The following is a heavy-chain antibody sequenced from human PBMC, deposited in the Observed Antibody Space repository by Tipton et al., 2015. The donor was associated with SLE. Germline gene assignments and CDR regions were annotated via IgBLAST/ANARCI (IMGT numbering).Heavy chain of an antibody. Sequence: TLSLTCTVSGGSVSSHYWSWIRQPPGKGLEWIAYVYYSGTTRYNPSLKSRVTLSVDTYKKQISLKLSSVTAADTAVYYCARSGGEPFYYVSSAYYPDWGQGTMVTVSS. D-gene: IGHD3-22*01. CDR3: ARSGGEPFYYVSSAYYPD. CDR2: VYYSGTT. V-gene: IGHV4-59*02. CDR1: GGSVSSHY. J-gene: IGHJ3*01.